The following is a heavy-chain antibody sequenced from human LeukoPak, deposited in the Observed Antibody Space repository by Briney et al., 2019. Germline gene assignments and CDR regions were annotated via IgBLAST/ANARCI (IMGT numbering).Heavy chain of an antibody. J-gene: IGHJ4*02. Sequence: ASVKVSCKASGGTFSSYTISWVRQAPGQGLEWMGRIIPILGIANYAQKFQGRVTITADKSTSTAYMELSSLRSEVTAVYYCARGFERGKYGSGSYAFDYWGQGTLVTVSS. CDR3: ARGFERGKYGSGSYAFDY. CDR2: IIPILGIA. CDR1: GGTFSSYT. V-gene: IGHV1-69*02. D-gene: IGHD3-10*01.